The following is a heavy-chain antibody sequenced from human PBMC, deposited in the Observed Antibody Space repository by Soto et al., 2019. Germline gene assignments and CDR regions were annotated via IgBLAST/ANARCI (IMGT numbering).Heavy chain of an antibody. Sequence: QVQLVESGGGVVQPGRSLRLSCAASGFTFSSYAMHWVRQAPGKGLEWVAVISYDGSNKYYADSVKGRFTISRDNSKNTLYLQMNSLRAEDTAVYYCARALYYYDSSGYYAPRDYYYYYGMDVWGQGTTVTVSS. CDR1: GFTFSSYA. CDR2: ISYDGSNK. CDR3: ARALYYYDSSGYYAPRDYYYYYGMDV. D-gene: IGHD3-22*01. V-gene: IGHV3-30-3*01. J-gene: IGHJ6*02.